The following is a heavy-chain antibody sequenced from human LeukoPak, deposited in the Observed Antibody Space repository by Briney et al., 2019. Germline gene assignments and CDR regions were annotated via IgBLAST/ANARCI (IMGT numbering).Heavy chain of an antibody. CDR1: GFTFRSYS. CDR3: ARVGGATAVTMYFEY. D-gene: IGHD1-26*01. CDR2: ISSSSSTI. V-gene: IGHV3-48*02. J-gene: IGHJ4*02. Sequence: GSLRLSCAASGFTFRSYSMNWVSQAPGRGLEWVSYISSSSSTIYYADSVKGRFTISRDNAKNSLYLQVNSLRDEDTAVYYCARVGGATAVTMYFEYWGQGTLVTVTS.